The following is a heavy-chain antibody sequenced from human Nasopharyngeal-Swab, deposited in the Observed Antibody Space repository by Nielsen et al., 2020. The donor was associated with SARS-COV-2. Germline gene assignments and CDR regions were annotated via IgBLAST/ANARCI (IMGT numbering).Heavy chain of an antibody. CDR3: ARASSGWSVPDAPYFDY. Sequence: SETLSLTCTVSGGTVSGGSISSYYWSWIRQPAGKGLEWIGRIYTSGSTNYNPSLKSRVTISVDTSKNQFSLKLSSVTAADTAVYYCARASSGWSVPDAPYFDYWGQGTLVTVSS. D-gene: IGHD6-19*01. J-gene: IGHJ4*02. CDR2: IYTSGST. CDR1: GGSISSYY. V-gene: IGHV4-4*07.